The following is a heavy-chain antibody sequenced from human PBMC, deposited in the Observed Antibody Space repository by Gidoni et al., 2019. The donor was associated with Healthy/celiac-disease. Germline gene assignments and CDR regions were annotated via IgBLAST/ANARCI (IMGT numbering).Heavy chain of an antibody. J-gene: IGHJ4*02. CDR3: ARDYNPEGFNSGWYGTDY. V-gene: IGHV3-64*01. CDR1: GFTFSSYA. Sequence: EVQLVESGGGLVQPGGSLRLSCAASGFTFSSYAMHWVRQAPGKGLEYVSAISSNGGSTYYANSVKGRFTISRDNSKNTLYLQMGSLRAEDMAVYYCARDYNPEGFNSGWYGTDYWGQGTLVTVSS. CDR2: ISSNGGST. D-gene: IGHD6-19*01.